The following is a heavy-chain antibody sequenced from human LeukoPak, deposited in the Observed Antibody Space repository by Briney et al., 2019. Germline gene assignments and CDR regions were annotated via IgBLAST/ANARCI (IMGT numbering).Heavy chain of an antibody. J-gene: IGHJ4*02. CDR3: ARDQGGASSDY. CDR2: IYYSGST. V-gene: IGHV4-39*07. CDR1: GGSNSMSSYY. Sequence: SETQSLTCTVSGGSNSMSSYYWGWIRQPPGKGLEWIGSIYYSGSTFYNPSLKSRVTISIDTSKNQFFLKLTSVTAADTAMYYCARDQGGASSDYWGQGTLVTVSS. D-gene: IGHD1-26*01.